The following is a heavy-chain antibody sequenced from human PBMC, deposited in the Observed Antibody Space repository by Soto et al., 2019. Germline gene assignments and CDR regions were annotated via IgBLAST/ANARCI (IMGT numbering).Heavy chain of an antibody. D-gene: IGHD3-10*01. J-gene: IGHJ4*02. V-gene: IGHV3-74*01. CDR1: GFTFSLYW. CDR2: IDTAVLST. Sequence: EVQLVESGGGLVQPGGSLRLSCAASGFTFSLYWMNWVRQTPGEGLVWVSRIDTAVLSTSETFSSDSVKGRFTTSRNNAKDTVYLQMNSLSAEDRAIYYCVREGHGSGNRYFDYWGQGALVTVSS. CDR3: VREGHGSGNRYFDY.